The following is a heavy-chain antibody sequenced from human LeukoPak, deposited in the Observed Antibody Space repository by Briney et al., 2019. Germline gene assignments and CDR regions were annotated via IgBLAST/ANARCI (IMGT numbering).Heavy chain of an antibody. V-gene: IGHV4-34*01. CDR1: GGSFSGYY. J-gene: IGHJ4*02. CDR2: INHSGST. Sequence: SSETLSLTCAVYGGSFSGYYWSWIRQPPGKGLEWIGEINHSGSTNYNPSLKSRVTISVDTSKNQFSLKLSSVTAADTAVYYCATPDSSGYYYLYWGQGTLVTVSS. CDR3: ATPDSSGYYYLY. D-gene: IGHD3-22*01.